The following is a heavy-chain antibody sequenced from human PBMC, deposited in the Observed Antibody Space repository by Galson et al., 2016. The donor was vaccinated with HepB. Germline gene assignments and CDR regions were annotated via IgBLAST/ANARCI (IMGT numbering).Heavy chain of an antibody. Sequence: QSGAEVKKPGESLKISCKASGYSFTNYWIGWVRQMPGKGLEWMGIIYPSDSETRYTPSFQGQVTISADKSISTAYLEWSSLKASDIAMYYCARPGGFAQPTEHWGQGTLVSVSS. CDR3: ARPGGFAQPTEH. V-gene: IGHV5-51*01. J-gene: IGHJ4*02. CDR1: GYSFTNYW. D-gene: IGHD3-16*01. CDR2: IYPSDSET.